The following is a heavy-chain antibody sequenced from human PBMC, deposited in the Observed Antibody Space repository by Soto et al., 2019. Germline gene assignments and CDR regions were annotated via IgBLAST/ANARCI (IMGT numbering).Heavy chain of an antibody. Sequence: QGQLVQSGGEVKKPGASVKVSCKASGYTFNNFGIAWVRQAPGQGLEWMGWINIYNGETKYAQNVTGRVPLTRDTSATTAYMDLRSLRSDDTAVYYCARALWRRRWGSDYYDGMDLWGQGTAITVSS. D-gene: IGHD3-16*01. CDR2: INIYNGET. CDR3: ARALWRRRWGSDYYDGMDL. J-gene: IGHJ6*02. CDR1: GYTFNNFG. V-gene: IGHV1-18*01.